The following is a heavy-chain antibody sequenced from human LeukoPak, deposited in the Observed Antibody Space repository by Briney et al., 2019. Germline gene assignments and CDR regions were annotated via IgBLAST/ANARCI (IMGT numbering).Heavy chain of an antibody. CDR3: ARGPDYISSYYYYYYMDV. Sequence: GSSLRLSCAASALTVGSYAMEWVRQAPGKGLEWVALISYDGSNKYNADSVKGRFTISRDNSKNTLYLQMNSLRAEDTAVYYCARGPDYISSYYYYYYMDVWGKGTTVTVSS. D-gene: IGHD3-3*02. CDR1: ALTVGSYA. V-gene: IGHV3-30*04. J-gene: IGHJ6*03. CDR2: ISYDGSNK.